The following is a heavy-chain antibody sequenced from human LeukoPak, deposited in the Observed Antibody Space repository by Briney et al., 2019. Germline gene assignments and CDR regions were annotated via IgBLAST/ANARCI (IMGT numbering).Heavy chain of an antibody. D-gene: IGHD6-6*01. J-gene: IGHJ4*02. V-gene: IGHV1-2*02. CDR3: ARDCIAARCGGEDY. CDR1: GYTFTGYY. CDR2: INPNSGGT. Sequence: GASVKVSCKASGYTFTGYYMHWVRQAPGQGLEWMGWINPNSGGTNYAQKFQGRVTMTRDTSISTAYMELSRLRSDDTAVYYCARDCIAARCGGEDYWGQGTLVTVSS.